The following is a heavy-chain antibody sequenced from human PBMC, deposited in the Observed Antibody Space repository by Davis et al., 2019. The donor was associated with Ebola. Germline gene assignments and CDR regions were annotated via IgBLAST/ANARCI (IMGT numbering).Heavy chain of an antibody. CDR3: ARGRRIAVAGTDY. CDR1: GYSFTDDG. CDR2: ISTYNGNT. Sequence: AASVKVSCKASGYSFTDDGISWVRQAPGQGLEWMGWISTYNGNTNYAQKVQGRITMTTDTSTSTAYMELRSLRSDDTAVYYCARGRRIAVAGTDYWGQGTLVTVSS. V-gene: IGHV1-18*01. J-gene: IGHJ4*02. D-gene: IGHD6-19*01.